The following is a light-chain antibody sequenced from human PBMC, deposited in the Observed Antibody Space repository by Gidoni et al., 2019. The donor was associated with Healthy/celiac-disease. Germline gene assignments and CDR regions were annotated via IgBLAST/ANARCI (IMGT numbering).Light chain of an antibody. Sequence: DIQMTQSPSSLSASVGDRVTITCQASQDISNYLNWYQQKPGKAPKRLIYDASNLETGVPSRFSGSGSGTDFTFTISSLQPEDIATYYCQQYDNLPPFXPXTKVDIK. CDR3: QQYDNLPP. CDR1: QDISNY. CDR2: DAS. J-gene: IGKJ3*01. V-gene: IGKV1-33*01.